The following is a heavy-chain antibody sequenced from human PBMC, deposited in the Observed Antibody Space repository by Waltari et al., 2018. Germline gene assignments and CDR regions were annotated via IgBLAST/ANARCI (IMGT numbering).Heavy chain of an antibody. D-gene: IGHD2-21*01. CDR1: GFTFSSYS. Sequence: EVQLVESGGGLVKPGGSLRLSCAASGFTFSSYSMNWVRQAPGKGLEWVSSISSSSSYIYYADSVKGRFTISRDNAKNSLYLQMNSLRAEDTAVYYCARGAYCGGDCSYAFDIWGQGTMVTVSS. CDR3: ARGAYCGGDCSYAFDI. J-gene: IGHJ3*02. V-gene: IGHV3-21*01. CDR2: ISSSSSYI.